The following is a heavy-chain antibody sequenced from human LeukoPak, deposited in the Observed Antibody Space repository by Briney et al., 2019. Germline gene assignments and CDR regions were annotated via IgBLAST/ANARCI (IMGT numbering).Heavy chain of an antibody. CDR2: IKQDGSKK. CDR1: GFPFSSYW. CDR3: TRVGYIDEGIDY. J-gene: IGHJ4*02. D-gene: IGHD5-24*01. V-gene: IGHV3-7*04. Sequence: GGSLRLSCVASGFPFSSYWMTWVRQAPGKGLEWVANIKQDGSKKSYVDSVKGRFTISRDNAKNSLYLQMNSLRAEDTAIYYCTRVGYIDEGIDYWGLGTLVTVSS.